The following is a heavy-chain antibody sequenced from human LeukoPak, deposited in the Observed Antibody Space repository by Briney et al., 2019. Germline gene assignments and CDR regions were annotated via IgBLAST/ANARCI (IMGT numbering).Heavy chain of an antibody. CDR3: VRIPNSANFPNWFDP. CDR2: ISSSSDYI. D-gene: IGHD4/OR15-4a*01. J-gene: IGHJ5*02. Sequence: GGSLRLSCAASGFTFSSSTMNWVRRAPGKGLEWVSSISSSSDYIYYADSVKGRFTISRDNAKNSLYLQMNSLRAEDTAVYYCVRIPNSANFPNWFDPWGQGTLVTVSS. V-gene: IGHV3-21*01. CDR1: GFTFSSST.